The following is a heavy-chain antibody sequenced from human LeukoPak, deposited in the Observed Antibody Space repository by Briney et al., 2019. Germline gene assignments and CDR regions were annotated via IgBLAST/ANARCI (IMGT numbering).Heavy chain of an antibody. Sequence: ASVKVSCEASGYTFITYGISWVRQAPGQGLEWMGWISAYNGNTNYAQTLQGRVTMTTDTSTSTAYMELRSLRSDDTAVYYCARGLMITFGGVIAYYFDYWGQGTLVTVSS. CDR1: GYTFITYG. V-gene: IGHV1-18*01. CDR3: ARGLMITFGGVIAYYFDY. CDR2: ISAYNGNT. D-gene: IGHD3-16*02. J-gene: IGHJ4*02.